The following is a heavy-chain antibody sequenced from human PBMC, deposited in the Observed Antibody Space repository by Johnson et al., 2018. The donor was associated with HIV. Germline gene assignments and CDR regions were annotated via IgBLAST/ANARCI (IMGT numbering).Heavy chain of an antibody. CDR1: GFTFSSYA. V-gene: IGHV3-30-3*01. J-gene: IGHJ3*02. CDR2: ISYDVSNK. Sequence: QVQLVESGGGVVQPGRSLRLSCAASGFTFSSYAMHWVRQAPGKGLEWVAVISYDVSNKYYTDSVKGRFTISRDNSKNTLYLQMNSLRAEDTAVYYCARDAVAAANAFDIWGQGTMVTVSS. D-gene: IGHD6-19*01. CDR3: ARDAVAAANAFDI.